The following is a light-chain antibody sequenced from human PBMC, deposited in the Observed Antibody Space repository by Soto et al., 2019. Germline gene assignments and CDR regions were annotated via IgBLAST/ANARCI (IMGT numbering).Light chain of an antibody. J-gene: IGLJ2*01. CDR2: EVS. CDR1: SSDVGGYNY. Sequence: QSALTQPPSASGSPGQSVTISCAGTSSDVGGYNYVSWYQQHPGKAPKLMIYEVSKRPSGVPDRFSGSKSGNTASLTVAGLQAEDEADYYCQVWHSGSDEVVFGGGTKLTVL. V-gene: IGLV2-8*01. CDR3: QVWHSGSDEVV.